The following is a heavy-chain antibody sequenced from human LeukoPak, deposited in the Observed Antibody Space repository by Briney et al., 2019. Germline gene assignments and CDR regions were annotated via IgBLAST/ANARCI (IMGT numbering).Heavy chain of an antibody. Sequence: SETLSLTCTVSGGSISSYYWSWIRQPPGKGLEWIGYIYYSGSTNYNPSLKSRVTISVDTSKNQFSLKLSSVTAADTAVYYCARADCSGGSCYFRGGMNWFDPWGQGTLVTVSS. D-gene: IGHD2-15*01. J-gene: IGHJ5*02. CDR2: IYYSGST. CDR1: GGSISSYY. V-gene: IGHV4-59*01. CDR3: ARADCSGGSCYFRGGMNWFDP.